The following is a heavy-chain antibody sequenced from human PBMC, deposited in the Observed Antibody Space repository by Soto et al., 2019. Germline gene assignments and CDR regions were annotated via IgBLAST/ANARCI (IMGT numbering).Heavy chain of an antibody. V-gene: IGHV3-23*01. CDR1: GFTFSSYA. J-gene: IGHJ2*01. CDR3: ANVHPSITAARRYFDL. Sequence: EVQLLESGGGLVQPGGSLRLSCAASGFTFSSYAMSWVRQAPGKGLEWVSAISGNGGGTYYADSVKGRFTISRDKSKNTLFLQMSSLRAEDTAVYYCANVHPSITAARRYFDLWGRGTLVTVYS. D-gene: IGHD6-13*01. CDR2: ISGNGGGT.